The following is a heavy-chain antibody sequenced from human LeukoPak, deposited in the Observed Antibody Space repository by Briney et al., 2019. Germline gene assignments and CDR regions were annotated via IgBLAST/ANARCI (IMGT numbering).Heavy chain of an antibody. J-gene: IGHJ3*02. V-gene: IGHV3-53*05. CDR2: IYSPGGT. D-gene: IGHD3-22*01. CDR1: WLTLRRHY. CDR3: ARAQYSATSSGTPTAFDI. Sequence: GGPLRLPCSPCWLTLRRHYMMWLRQPPAKGREGVSIIYSPGGTYYGDSVKDRFTLTRDHSKTTIYLKMNSLRVEDSAADYCARAQYSATSSGTPTAFDIWGQGTMVTVSS.